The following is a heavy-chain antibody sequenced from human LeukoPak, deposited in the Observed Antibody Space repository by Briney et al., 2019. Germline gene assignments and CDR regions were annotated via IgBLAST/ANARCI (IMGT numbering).Heavy chain of an antibody. D-gene: IGHD1-26*01. Sequence: SETLSLTCAVYGGSFSGYYWSWIRQPPGKGLEWIGEINHSGSTNYNPSLKSRVTISVDTSKNQFSLKLSSVTAADTAVYYCARLPGGYWGQGTLVIVSS. CDR3: ARLPGGY. CDR2: INHSGST. J-gene: IGHJ4*02. CDR1: GGSFSGYY. V-gene: IGHV4-34*01.